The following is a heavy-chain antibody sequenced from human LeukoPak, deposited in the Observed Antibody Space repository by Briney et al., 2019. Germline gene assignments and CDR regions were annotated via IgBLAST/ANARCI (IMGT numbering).Heavy chain of an antibody. CDR1: GFTFSSYG. D-gene: IGHD3-16*01. CDR2: ISSGSTYK. V-gene: IGHV3-21*01. J-gene: IGHJ4*02. CDR3: ARTGYGYNYSDY. Sequence: GGSLRLSCAASGFTFSSYGMNWVRQAPGKGLEWVSSISSGSTYKYYADSMKGRFTISRDNAKNSLCLQMNSLRAEDTAVYYCARTGYGYNYSDYWGQGTLVTVSS.